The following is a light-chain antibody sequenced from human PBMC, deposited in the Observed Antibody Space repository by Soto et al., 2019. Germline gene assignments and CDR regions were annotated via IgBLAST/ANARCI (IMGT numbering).Light chain of an antibody. J-gene: IGKJ1*01. V-gene: IGKV3-15*01. Sequence: EMVMTQSPATLSVSPGERATLSCRASQSVSSNLAWYQQKPGQAPRPLIYGASTRATGIPARFSRSGSGTEFTLTISSLQSEDFAVYYCQQYNNWPPWTFGQGNKVDI. CDR1: QSVSSN. CDR2: GAS. CDR3: QQYNNWPPWT.